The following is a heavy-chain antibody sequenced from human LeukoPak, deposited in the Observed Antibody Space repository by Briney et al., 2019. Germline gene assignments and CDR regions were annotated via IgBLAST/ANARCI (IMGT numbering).Heavy chain of an antibody. CDR2: IYHSGST. Sequence: SETLSLTCAVSGGSISSGGYSWSCVRQPPGKGLEWIGHIYHSGSTYYNPSLKSRVTISVDRSKNQFSLKLSSVTAADTAVYYCARDYYDSSGHNWFDPWGQGTLVTVSS. CDR1: GGSISSGGYS. V-gene: IGHV4-30-2*01. J-gene: IGHJ5*02. CDR3: ARDYYDSSGHNWFDP. D-gene: IGHD3-22*01.